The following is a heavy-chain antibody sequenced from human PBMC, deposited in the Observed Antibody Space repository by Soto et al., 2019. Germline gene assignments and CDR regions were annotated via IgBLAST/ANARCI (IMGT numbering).Heavy chain of an antibody. D-gene: IGHD5-18*01. J-gene: IGHJ4*02. CDR2: ISSSSSYI. Sequence: GGSLRLSCAASGFTFSSYSMNWVRQAPGKGLEWVSSISSSSSYIYYADSVKGRFTISRDNAKNSLYLQMNSLRAEDTAVYYCARVTRGYSYGPPLAIDYWGQGTLVTVSS. CDR1: GFTFSSYS. V-gene: IGHV3-21*01. CDR3: ARVTRGYSYGPPLAIDY.